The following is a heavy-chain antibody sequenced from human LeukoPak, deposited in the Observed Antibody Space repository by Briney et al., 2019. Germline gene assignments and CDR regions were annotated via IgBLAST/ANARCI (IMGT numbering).Heavy chain of an antibody. CDR1: GFSFDDYA. J-gene: IGHJ4*02. Sequence: PGRSLRLSCAASGFSFDDYAMPWVRQAPGKGLEWVANIKQDGSEKYYVDSVKGRFTISRDNAKNSLCLQMNSLRAEDTAVYYCARGDRITIFGVVTGGVYFDYWGQGTLVTVSS. D-gene: IGHD3-3*01. CDR2: IKQDGSEK. V-gene: IGHV3-7*01. CDR3: ARGDRITIFGVVTGGVYFDY.